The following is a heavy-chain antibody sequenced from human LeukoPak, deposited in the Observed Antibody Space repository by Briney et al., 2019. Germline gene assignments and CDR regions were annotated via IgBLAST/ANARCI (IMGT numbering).Heavy chain of an antibody. CDR2: FFSSGST. CDR3: AVLGNYALDY. J-gene: IGHJ4*02. D-gene: IGHD2/OR15-2a*01. V-gene: IGHV4-59*03. Sequence: PSETLSLTCTVSGGSISSYYWSWIRQPPGKGLEGIGYFFSSGSTNYNPSLKSRVTMSLDTSKNQLSLKLTSVTAADTAVYYCAVLGNYALDYWGQGTLVTVSS. CDR1: GGSISSYY.